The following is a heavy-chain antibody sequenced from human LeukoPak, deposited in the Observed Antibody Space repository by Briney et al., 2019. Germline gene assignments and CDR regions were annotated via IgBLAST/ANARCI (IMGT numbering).Heavy chain of an antibody. CDR2: INSDGSST. D-gene: IGHD6-6*01. CDR3: AKAHGPGIAARPGSY. Sequence: QSGGSLRLSCAASGFTFSSSWMHWVRQAPGKGLVWVSHINSDGSSTTYADSVKGRFTISRDNAKNTLFLQMNSLRAEDTAVYYCAKAHGPGIAARPGSYWGQGTLVTVSS. V-gene: IGHV3-74*03. CDR1: GFTFSSSW. J-gene: IGHJ4*02.